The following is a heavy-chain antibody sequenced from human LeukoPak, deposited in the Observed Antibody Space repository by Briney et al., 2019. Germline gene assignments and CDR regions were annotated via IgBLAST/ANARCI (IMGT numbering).Heavy chain of an antibody. CDR1: GFTFSSYS. Sequence: GGSLILSCAASGFTFSSYSMNWVRQAPGKGLEWVSYISSSSSTIYYADSVKGRFTISRDNAKNSLYLQMNSLRAEDTAVYSCARGADGVSSNSRGWFDPWGQGTLVTVSS. D-gene: IGHD2-15*01. CDR3: ARGADGVSSNSRGWFDP. J-gene: IGHJ5*02. V-gene: IGHV3-48*01. CDR2: ISSSSSTI.